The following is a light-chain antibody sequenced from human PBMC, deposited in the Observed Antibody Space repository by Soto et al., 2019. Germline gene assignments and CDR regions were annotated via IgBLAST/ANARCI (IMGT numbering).Light chain of an antibody. CDR1: QSLLHSNGYNY. Sequence: DIVMTQSPLSLPVTPGDPASISCRSSQSLLHSNGYNYVDWYLQKPGQSPQLLLDLGSNRASGVPPRCSCSGSGTYFTLNTSSVEAEDVGVDYCMQGLHTPPTFGPGPKVDIK. J-gene: IGKJ3*01. CDR2: LGS. CDR3: MQGLHTPPT. V-gene: IGKV2-28*01.